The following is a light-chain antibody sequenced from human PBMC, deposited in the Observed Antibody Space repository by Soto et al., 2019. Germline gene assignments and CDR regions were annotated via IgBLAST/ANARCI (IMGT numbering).Light chain of an antibody. CDR3: QQYGSSPIT. CDR1: QSVISSY. Sequence: EIVLTQSPATLSLSPGERATLSCGASQSVISSYLAWYQQKPGLAPRLLIYDASSRATGIPDRFSRSGSGTHFTLTISRLEPEDFAVYYRQQYGSSPITFGQGTRLEMK. CDR2: DAS. J-gene: IGKJ5*01. V-gene: IGKV3D-20*01.